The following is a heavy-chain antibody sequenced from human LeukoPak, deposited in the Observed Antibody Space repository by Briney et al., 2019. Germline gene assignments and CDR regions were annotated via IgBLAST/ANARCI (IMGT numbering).Heavy chain of an antibody. J-gene: IGHJ4*02. D-gene: IGHD4/OR15-4a*01. V-gene: IGHV3-13*01. CDR1: GFTFSSYD. CDR2: IGTAGDT. Sequence: GSLRLSCAASGFTFSSYDMHWVRQATGKGLEWVSAIGTAGDTYYPGSVKGRFTISRDNSKNTLYLQMNSLRAEDTAVYYCARRAGAYSHPYDYWGQGTLVTVSS. CDR3: ARRAGAYSHPYDY.